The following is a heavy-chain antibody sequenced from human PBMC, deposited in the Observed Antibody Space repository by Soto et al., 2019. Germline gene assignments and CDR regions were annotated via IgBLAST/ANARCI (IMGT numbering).Heavy chain of an antibody. CDR3: ASQKLDVPAYFDY. D-gene: IGHD1-1*01. J-gene: IGHJ4*02. CDR1: GGSIRDYY. Sequence: PSETLSLTCTVSGGSIRDYYWSWIRQSPGKGLEWIGYIYYTGTTRYNPSIKSRVTISVDSSKNQFSLNLRSVSAADTAVYYCASQKLDVPAYFDYWGQGTLVTVSS. CDR2: IYYTGTT. V-gene: IGHV4-59*08.